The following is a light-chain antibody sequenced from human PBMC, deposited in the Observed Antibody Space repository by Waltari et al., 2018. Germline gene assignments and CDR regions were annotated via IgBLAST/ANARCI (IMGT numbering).Light chain of an antibody. Sequence: SYELTQPPSVSVSPGQTARLARAGDALPRKHVYWYQQKPGQAPKLVIYSDVNGPSGIPERFSGSNSGNTATLTIGGTQTTDEGDYYCQAWDDTTVVFGAGTKVTV. V-gene: IGLV3-1*01. CDR3: QAWDDTTVV. J-gene: IGLJ2*01. CDR1: ALPRKH. CDR2: SDV.